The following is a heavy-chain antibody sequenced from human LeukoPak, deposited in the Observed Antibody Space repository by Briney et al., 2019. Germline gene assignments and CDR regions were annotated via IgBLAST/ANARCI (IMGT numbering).Heavy chain of an antibody. CDR2: MNPNSGST. Sequence: GASVTVSFKASGYTFTSYDINWVRQATRQGLEWMGWMNPNSGSTGYSQKFQGRVTMTRNTSISTPYMELSSLRSEDTAVYYCARRMIVGNWFDPWGQGTLVTLSS. CDR3: ARRMIVGNWFDP. J-gene: IGHJ5*02. CDR1: GYTFTSYD. V-gene: IGHV1-8*01. D-gene: IGHD3-22*01.